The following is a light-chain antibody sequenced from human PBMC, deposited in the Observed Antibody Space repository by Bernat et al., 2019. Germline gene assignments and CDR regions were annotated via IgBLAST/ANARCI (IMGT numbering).Light chain of an antibody. CDR3: ATWDDSLSVA. CDR1: SSNIGRNY. CDR2: RNN. V-gene: IGLV1-47*01. J-gene: IGLJ2*01. Sequence: QSVLTQPPSASGAPGQRVIISCSRSSSNIGRNYVYWYQQLPGTAPKLVIYRNNQRPSGAPDRISATKSGTSASLAISGLRFEDEAIYYCATWDDSLSVAFGGGTKVTVL.